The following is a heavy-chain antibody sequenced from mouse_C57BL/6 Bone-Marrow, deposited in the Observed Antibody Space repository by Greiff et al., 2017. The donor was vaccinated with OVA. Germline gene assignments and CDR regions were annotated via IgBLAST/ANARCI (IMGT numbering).Heavy chain of an antibody. Sequence: VQLQQPGAELVRPGSSVKLSCKASGYTFTSYWMHWVKQRPIQGLEWIGNIDPSDSANHYNQKFKDKATLTVDKSSSTAYMQLSSLTSEDSAVYYCALIYYYGSSYDWYFDVWGTGTTVTVSS. J-gene: IGHJ1*03. V-gene: IGHV1-52*01. CDR3: ALIYYYGSSYDWYFDV. CDR2: IDPSDSAN. D-gene: IGHD1-1*01. CDR1: GYTFTSYW.